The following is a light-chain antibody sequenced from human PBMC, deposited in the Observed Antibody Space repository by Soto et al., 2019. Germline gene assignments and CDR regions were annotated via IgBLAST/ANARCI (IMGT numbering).Light chain of an antibody. V-gene: IGKV1-39*01. CDR2: AAS. CDR1: QSIRSY. CDR3: QQSYSAPYT. J-gene: IGKJ2*01. Sequence: DIQMTQSPSSLSASVGDRVTITCRASQSIRSYLNWYQQKPGKAPKLLIYAASSLQSVQSGVPSRFSGSGSGTDFTLTISSLQPEDFATYYCQQSYSAPYTFGQGTKLEIK.